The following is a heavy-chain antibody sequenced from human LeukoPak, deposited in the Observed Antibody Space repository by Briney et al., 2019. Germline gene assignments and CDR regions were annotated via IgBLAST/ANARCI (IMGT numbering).Heavy chain of an antibody. D-gene: IGHD5-18*01. CDR1: GFTFSSYG. CDR3: ARDSRYSYGHRVFDY. Sequence: GGSLRLSCAASGFTFSSYGMHWVRQAPGKGLEWVAVISYDGSNKYYADSVKGRFTISRDNSKNTLYLQMNSLRAEDTAVYYCARDSRYSYGHRVFDYWGQGTLVTVSS. V-gene: IGHV3-30*03. J-gene: IGHJ4*02. CDR2: ISYDGSNK.